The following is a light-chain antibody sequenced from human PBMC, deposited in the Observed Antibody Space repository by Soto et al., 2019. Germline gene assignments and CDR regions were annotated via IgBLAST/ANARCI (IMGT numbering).Light chain of an antibody. V-gene: IGLV1-51*01. Sequence: QSVMTQPPSGSAAPGQKVTISCAGSSSNIGNNYVSWYQQLPGSAPKLLIYDNNKRPSGIPDRFSGSKSGTSATLGITGLQTGDEADYYCGTWDYTLGAVFGAGTKVTVL. CDR2: DNN. J-gene: IGLJ1*01. CDR1: SSNIGNNY. CDR3: GTWDYTLGAV.